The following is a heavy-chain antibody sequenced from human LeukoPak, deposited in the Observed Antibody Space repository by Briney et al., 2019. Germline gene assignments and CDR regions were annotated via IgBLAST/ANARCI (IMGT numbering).Heavy chain of an antibody. D-gene: IGHD6-19*01. Sequence: SGGSLRLSCAASGFTFSSYAMSWVRQAPGKGLEWVSVISGSGGSSYYADSVKGRFTISRDNSKNTLSLQMNSLRAEDTAVYYCAKPSGSSTVWYSPFFDYWGQGTLVTVSS. J-gene: IGHJ4*02. CDR1: GFTFSSYA. CDR3: AKPSGSSTVWYSPFFDY. CDR2: ISGSGGSS. V-gene: IGHV3-23*01.